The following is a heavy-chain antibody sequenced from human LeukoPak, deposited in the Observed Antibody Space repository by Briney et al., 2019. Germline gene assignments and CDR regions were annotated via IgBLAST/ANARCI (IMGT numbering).Heavy chain of an antibody. D-gene: IGHD3-10*01. CDR2: IYYSGST. CDR1: GGSTSSSSYY. CDR3: ARDHPMVRGFFDY. Sequence: SETLSLTCTVSGGSTSSSSYYWGWIRQPPGKGLEWIGSIYYSGSTYYNPSLKSRVTISVDTSKNQFSLKLSSVTAADTAVYYCARDHPMVRGFFDYWGQGTLVTVSS. V-gene: IGHV4-39*07. J-gene: IGHJ4*02.